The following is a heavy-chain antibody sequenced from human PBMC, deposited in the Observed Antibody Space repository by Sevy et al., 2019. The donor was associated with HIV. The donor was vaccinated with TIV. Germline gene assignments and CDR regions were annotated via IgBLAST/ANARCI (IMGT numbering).Heavy chain of an antibody. CDR2: IIPIFGTA. CDR3: ARDFSTPGFGWFDP. J-gene: IGHJ5*02. V-gene: IGHV1-69*13. Sequence: ASVKVSCKASGGTFSSYAISWVRQAPGQGLEWMGGIIPIFGTANYAQKFQGRVTFTADESTSTAYMELGSLRSEDTAVYYCARDFSTPGFGWFDPWGQGTLVTVSS. D-gene: IGHD2-15*01. CDR1: GGTFSSYA.